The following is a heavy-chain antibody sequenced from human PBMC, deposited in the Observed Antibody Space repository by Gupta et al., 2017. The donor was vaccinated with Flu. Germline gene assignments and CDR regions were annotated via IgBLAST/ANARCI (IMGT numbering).Heavy chain of an antibody. J-gene: IGHJ4*02. CDR1: GSAFIDHY. CDR2: INPNNDRT. V-gene: IGHV1-2*02. D-gene: IGHD2-8*01. Sequence: QVQLVQSGAEVKRPGASVTVSCEASGSAFIDHYMHWVRQAPGQGPEWMGWINPNNDRTTYAQQFQGRLTLTRDTSMGTAYMELESLRSDDTAIYYCARVCHGPCCHLDNWGQGTLVTVSS. CDR3: ARVCHGPCCHLDN.